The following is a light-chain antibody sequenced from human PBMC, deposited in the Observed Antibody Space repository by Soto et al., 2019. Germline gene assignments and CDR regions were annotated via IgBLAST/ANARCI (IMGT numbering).Light chain of an antibody. CDR3: QSYDSSLSGWV. CDR1: SSNIGAGYD. V-gene: IGLV1-40*01. CDR2: GNS. J-gene: IGLJ3*02. Sequence: QSVLTQPPSVSGASGQRVTISCTGSSSNIGAGYDVHWYQQLPGTAPNLLISGNSNRPSGVPDRFSGSKSGTSASLAITGLQAEDEADYYCQSYDSSLSGWVFGGGTKLTVL.